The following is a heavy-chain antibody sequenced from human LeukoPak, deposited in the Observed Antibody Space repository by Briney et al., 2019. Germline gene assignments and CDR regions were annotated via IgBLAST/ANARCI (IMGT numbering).Heavy chain of an antibody. D-gene: IGHD6-19*01. J-gene: IGHJ4*02. CDR3: AKEGLKGVAGPYYLDY. Sequence: GGSLRLSCAASGFTFSSYGMHWVRQAPGKGLEWVAFIRYDGSNKYYADSVKGRFTISRDNSKNTLYRQMNSLRAEDQAGDYWAKEGLKGVAGPYYLDYWGQGTLVPVSS. V-gene: IGHV3-30*02. CDR1: GFTFSSYG. CDR2: IRYDGSNK.